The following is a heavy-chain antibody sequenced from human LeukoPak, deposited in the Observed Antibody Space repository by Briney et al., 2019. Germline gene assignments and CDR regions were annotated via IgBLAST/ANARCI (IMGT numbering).Heavy chain of an antibody. CDR2: IKQDGSEK. V-gene: IGHV3-7*01. CDR1: GFTFRSYW. CDR3: ARSQRRLDY. Sequence: GGSLPLSCAASGFTFRSYWMSWLRQAPGKGLEWVANIKQDGSEKYYVASVKGRFTISRDNAKNPLYLQVNSLRAECTAVYCARSQRRLDYWGQGTLVTVSS. J-gene: IGHJ4*02. D-gene: IGHD6-25*01.